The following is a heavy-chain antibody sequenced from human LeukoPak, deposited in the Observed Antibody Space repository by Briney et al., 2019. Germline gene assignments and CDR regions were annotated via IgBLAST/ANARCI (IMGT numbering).Heavy chain of an antibody. Sequence: SETLSLTCAVSGYSISSGYYWGWIRQPPGKGLECIGSIYHSGSTYYNPSLKSRVTISVDTYKNQFSLKLRSVTAADTAVYYCAREKFNYDHLHYFDYWGQGTLVNVSS. CDR1: GYSISSGYY. CDR2: IYHSGST. D-gene: IGHD3-16*01. V-gene: IGHV4-38-2*02. CDR3: AREKFNYDHLHYFDY. J-gene: IGHJ4*02.